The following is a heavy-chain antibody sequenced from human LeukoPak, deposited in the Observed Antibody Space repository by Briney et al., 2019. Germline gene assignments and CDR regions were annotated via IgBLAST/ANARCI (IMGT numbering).Heavy chain of an antibody. CDR3: ARRGPYSMVRGVLYNWFDP. V-gene: IGHV4-39*07. D-gene: IGHD3-10*01. J-gene: IGHJ5*02. Sequence: SETLSLTCTVSGGSISSSTYFWGWIRQPPGKGLEWIGTIYYSGSTYYNPSLKSRVTISVDSSKNQFSLRLSSVTAADTAVYYCARRGPYSMVRGVLYNWFDPWGQGTLVTVSS. CDR2: IYYSGST. CDR1: GGSISSSTYF.